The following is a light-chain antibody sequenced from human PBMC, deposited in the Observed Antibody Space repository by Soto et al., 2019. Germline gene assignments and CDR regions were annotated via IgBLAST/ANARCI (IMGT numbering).Light chain of an antibody. CDR3: QSYHTSLSGYV. V-gene: IGLV1-40*01. CDR2: ANN. Sequence: QSVLPNPPSVSSAPGHRVTIAWSGSSSNIGAGYDVHWYQQLPGTAPKLLIYANNNRPSGVPGRFSGSKSVTSASLAITGLNAEDEADYYSQSYHTSLSGYV. CDR1: SSNIGAGYD. J-gene: IGLJ1*01.